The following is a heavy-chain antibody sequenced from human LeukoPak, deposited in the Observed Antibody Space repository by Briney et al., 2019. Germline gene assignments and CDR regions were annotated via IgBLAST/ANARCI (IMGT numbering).Heavy chain of an antibody. CDR2: IYYSGSA. CDR1: GGSISTYY. Sequence: PSETLSLTCTVSGGSISTYYWDWIRQPPGKGLEWIGYIYYSGSANYNPSLKSRVTISVDTSKNQFSLKLSSVTAADTAVYYCARACSATSCRLRIDYWGQGTLVTVSS. CDR3: ARACSATSCRLRIDY. J-gene: IGHJ4*02. V-gene: IGHV4-59*01. D-gene: IGHD2-2*01.